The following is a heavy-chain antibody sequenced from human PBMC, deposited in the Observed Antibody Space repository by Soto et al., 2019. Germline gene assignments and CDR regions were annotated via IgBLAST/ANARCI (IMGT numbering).Heavy chain of an antibody. CDR2: IIPIFGTA. Sequence: SVKVSCKASGGTFSSYAISWVRQAPGQGLEWMGGIIPIFGTANYAQKFQGRVTITADESTSTAYMELSSLRSEDTAVYYCARDGPKSITTVRGSYNWFAPWGQGTLVTVSS. D-gene: IGHD3-10*01. J-gene: IGHJ5*02. CDR3: ARDGPKSITTVRGSYNWFAP. CDR1: GGTFSSYA. V-gene: IGHV1-69*13.